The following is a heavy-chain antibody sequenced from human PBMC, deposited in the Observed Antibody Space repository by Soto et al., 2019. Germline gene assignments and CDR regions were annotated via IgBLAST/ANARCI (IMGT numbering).Heavy chain of an antibody. CDR1: GFTFSSYW. V-gene: IGHV3-7*01. CDR2: IKQDGSEK. CDR3: AAGPDKYYDFWSGYYNY. J-gene: IGHJ4*02. D-gene: IGHD3-3*01. Sequence: GGSLRLSCAASGFTFSSYWMSWVRQAPGKGLEWVANIKQDGSEKYYVDSVKGRFTISRDNAKNSLYLQMNSLRAEDTAVYYCAAGPDKYYDFWSGYYNYWGQGTLVTVSS.